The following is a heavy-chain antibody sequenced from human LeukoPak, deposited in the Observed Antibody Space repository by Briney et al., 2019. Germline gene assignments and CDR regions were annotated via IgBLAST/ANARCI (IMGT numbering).Heavy chain of an antibody. CDR3: ARAREITIYNWFDP. Sequence: GGSLRLSCAASGFTFSSYEMNWVRQAPGKGLEWVSYISSSGITIYYADSVKGRFTISRDNAKNSLYLQMNSLRAEDTAVYYCARAREITIYNWFDPWGQGTLVTVSS. D-gene: IGHD3-3*01. CDR1: GFTFSSYE. V-gene: IGHV3-48*03. CDR2: ISSSGITI. J-gene: IGHJ5*02.